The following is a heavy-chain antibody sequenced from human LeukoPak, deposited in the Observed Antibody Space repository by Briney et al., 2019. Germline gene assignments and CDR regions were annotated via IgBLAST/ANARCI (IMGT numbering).Heavy chain of an antibody. CDR1: GFTFSSYG. Sequence: GGSLRLSCAASGFTFSSYGMHWVRQAPGKGLEWVAFIRYDGGSKYYADSVKGRFTISRDNSKNMLYLQMDSLRAEDTAVYYCAKDFHAIDIWGLGTMVTVSS. CDR2: IRYDGGSK. V-gene: IGHV3-30*02. CDR3: AKDFHAIDI. J-gene: IGHJ3*02.